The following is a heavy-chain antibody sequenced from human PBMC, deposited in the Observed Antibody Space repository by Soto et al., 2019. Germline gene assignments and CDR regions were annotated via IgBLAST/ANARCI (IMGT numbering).Heavy chain of an antibody. CDR1: GGSISDYR. V-gene: IGHV4-59*08. CDR2: IYYTGTT. Sequence: SETLSLTCTVSGGSISDYRWSWILQSPGKGLEWIGYIYYTGTTNYNPSLKSRVNISVDTSKNQFSLNLRFVTAADTAVYYCARHYSGKYGLEYWGQGALVTFSS. CDR3: ARHYSGKYGLEY. D-gene: IGHD1-26*01. J-gene: IGHJ4*02.